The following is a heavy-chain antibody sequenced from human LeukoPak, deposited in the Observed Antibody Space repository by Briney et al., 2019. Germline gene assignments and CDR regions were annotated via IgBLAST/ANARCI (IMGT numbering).Heavy chain of an antibody. Sequence: GGSLRLSCAASGFTFSSYVMSWDRQAPGKGLEWVSSISNSGGSTYYADSVKGRFTISRDNSKNTLYLQMNSLRAEDTAVYYCAKLSHTYDYVWGSYRPLGAFDIWGQGTMVTVSS. V-gene: IGHV3-23*01. CDR1: GFTFSSYV. J-gene: IGHJ3*02. CDR3: AKLSHTYDYVWGSYRPLGAFDI. D-gene: IGHD3-16*02. CDR2: ISNSGGST.